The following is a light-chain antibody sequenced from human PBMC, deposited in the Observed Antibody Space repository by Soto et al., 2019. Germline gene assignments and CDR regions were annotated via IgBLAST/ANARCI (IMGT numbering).Light chain of an antibody. V-gene: IGKV1-39*01. Sequence: DIQMTQAPSSLSASVGDRVTITCRASQNIFSYLSWYQHKPVKAPYLLIYAASSLQSGVPSRFSGSGSGTDFALTISSLQPEDFATFYCQQSYSVPHTFGQGTKLEI. CDR1: QNIFSY. CDR3: QQSYSVPHT. CDR2: AAS. J-gene: IGKJ2*01.